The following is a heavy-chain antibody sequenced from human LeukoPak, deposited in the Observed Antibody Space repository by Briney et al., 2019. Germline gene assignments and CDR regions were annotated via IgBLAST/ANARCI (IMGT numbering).Heavy chain of an antibody. CDR3: ARVPTGYSYGFSFFDY. CDR1: GGSISSSSYY. CDR2: IYYSGST. V-gene: IGHV4-39*07. Sequence: SETLSLTFTVSGGSISSSSYYWGWIRQPPGKGLEWIGSIYYSGSTYYNPSLKSRVTISLDASKNQFSLKLSSVTAADTAVYYCARVPTGYSYGFSFFDYWGQGTLVTVSS. D-gene: IGHD5-18*01. J-gene: IGHJ4*02.